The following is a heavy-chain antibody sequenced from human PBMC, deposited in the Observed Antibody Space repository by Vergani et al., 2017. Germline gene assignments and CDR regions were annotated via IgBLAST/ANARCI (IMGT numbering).Heavy chain of an antibody. Sequence: QVQLQESGPGLVKPSETLSLTCTVSGGSISSYYWSWIRQPPGKGLEWIGYIYYSGSTNYNPSLKSRVTISVDTSKNQFSLKLSSVTAADTAVYYCARDSPNYYGMDVWGQGTTVTVSS. CDR1: GGSISSYY. CDR3: ARDSPNYYGMDV. CDR2: IYYSGST. J-gene: IGHJ6*02. V-gene: IGHV4-59*01.